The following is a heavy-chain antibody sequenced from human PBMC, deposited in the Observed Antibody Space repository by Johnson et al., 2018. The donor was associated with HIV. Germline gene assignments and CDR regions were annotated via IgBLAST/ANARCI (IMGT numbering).Heavy chain of an antibody. CDR3: ARPLGPPLWHDAFDI. Sequence: VQLVESGGGVVQPGRSLRLSCAASGFTFSSYDMHWVRQATGKGLEWVAAIGTAGDTYYPGSVKGRFTISRDNSKNTLYLQMNSLRTEDTAVYYCARPLGPPLWHDAFDIWGQGTMVTVSS. CDR2: IGTAGDT. CDR1: GFTFSSYD. J-gene: IGHJ3*02. D-gene: IGHD3-16*01. V-gene: IGHV3-13*01.